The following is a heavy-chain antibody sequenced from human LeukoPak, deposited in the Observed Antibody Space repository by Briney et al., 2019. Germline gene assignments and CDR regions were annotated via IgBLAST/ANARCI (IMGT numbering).Heavy chain of an antibody. J-gene: IGHJ6*04. Sequence: GSLRLSCAASGFTFSSYWMHWVRQAPGKGLVWVSHINSDGSSTTYADSVKGRFTISRDNAKNTLYLQMNSLRAEDTAVYYCARARGVVVPAANPYYYYYGMDVWGKGTTVTVSS. CDR3: ARARGVVVPAANPYYYYYGMDV. CDR2: INSDGSST. D-gene: IGHD2-2*01. CDR1: GFTFSSYW. V-gene: IGHV3-74*01.